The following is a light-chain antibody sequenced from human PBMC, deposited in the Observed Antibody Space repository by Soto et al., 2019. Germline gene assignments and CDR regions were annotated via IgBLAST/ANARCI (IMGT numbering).Light chain of an antibody. CDR2: ADS. CDR3: QQSYNTPWT. J-gene: IGKJ1*01. Sequence: DIQLTQSPSSLSASVGDRVTITCQASQDISNYLNWYQQKPGKAPKILIHADSSLQSGVPSGLSGSGSGTDFNLTISSLQPEDFATYYCQQSYNTPWTCGQGTKVDIK. CDR1: QDISNY. V-gene: IGKV1-39*01.